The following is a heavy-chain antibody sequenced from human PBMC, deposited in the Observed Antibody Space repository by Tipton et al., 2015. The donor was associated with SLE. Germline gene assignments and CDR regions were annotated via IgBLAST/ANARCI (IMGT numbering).Heavy chain of an antibody. Sequence: TLSLTCTVSGVSISSFYWNWFRQPPGKRLEWIGCIYMDGNTHYNSSFKSRVTISVDRSKNQFSLKWSSVSAADTAVYYCARGDNNSWRLRLWGQGTLVTVSS. J-gene: IGHJ4*02. CDR2: IYMDGNT. D-gene: IGHD2-21*02. CDR1: GVSISSFY. V-gene: IGHV4-4*08. CDR3: ARGDNNSWRLRL.